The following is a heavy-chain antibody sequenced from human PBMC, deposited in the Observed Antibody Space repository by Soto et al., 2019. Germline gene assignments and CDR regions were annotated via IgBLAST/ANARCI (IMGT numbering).Heavy chain of an antibody. V-gene: IGHV1-18*01. CDR2: ISGHNGHT. J-gene: IGHJ4*02. Sequence: QVQLVQSGAEVKKPGASVKVSRKTSGYNFTTYGVSWVRQAPGQGLEWMGWISGHNGHTNYAQTYQGRVPMSTDTSTTTAYMELRSLRSDDTAVYYCARYQPYSTGYYYFDHWGQGTLAIVTS. D-gene: IGHD6-19*01. CDR3: ARYQPYSTGYYYFDH. CDR1: GYNFTTYG.